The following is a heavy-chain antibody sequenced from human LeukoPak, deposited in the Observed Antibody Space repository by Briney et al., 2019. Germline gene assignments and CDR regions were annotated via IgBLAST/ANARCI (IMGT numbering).Heavy chain of an antibody. D-gene: IGHD3-10*01. CDR3: ARGSGGDGSGSL. CDR2: IYYSVTS. Sequence: SETLSLTCTVSGDSLSTYNWSWLRQPPGKGLKWIGYIYYSVTSDYNPSLTSRVTMSVDMSTNQISLKLSSVTAADTAVYYCARGSGGDGSGSLWGRGTLVTVSS. J-gene: IGHJ4*02. V-gene: IGHV4-59*01. CDR1: GDSLSTYN.